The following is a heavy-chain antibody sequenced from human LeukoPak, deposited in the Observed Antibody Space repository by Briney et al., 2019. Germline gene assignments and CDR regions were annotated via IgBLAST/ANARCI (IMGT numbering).Heavy chain of an antibody. J-gene: IGHJ4*02. CDR2: ISSSGSTT. D-gene: IGHD6-19*01. CDR3: ARAGIAVAGTFDY. Sequence: PGGSLRLSCAASGLTFSDYYMSWIRQAPGKGLEWVSYISSSGSTTHYADSVKGRFTISRDNAKNSLYLQMNSLRAEDTAVYYCARAGIAVAGTFDYWGQGTLVTVSS. V-gene: IGHV3-11*01. CDR1: GLTFSDYY.